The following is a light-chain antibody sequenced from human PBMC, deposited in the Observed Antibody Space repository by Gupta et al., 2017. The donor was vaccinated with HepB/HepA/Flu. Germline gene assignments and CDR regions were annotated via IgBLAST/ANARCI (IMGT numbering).Light chain of an antibody. CDR1: SSNIGSNA. J-gene: IGLJ2*01. V-gene: IGLV1-44*01. Sequence: PVLTQPPSASATPGQRVPIPCSGSSSNIGSNAVNWYQQHPGKAPKLIIYNNNQRPSGVPDRFSGSKSGTSASLAIRGLQAEDEADYYCAAWDDSRNGVAFGGGTKLTVL. CDR3: AAWDDSRNGVA. CDR2: NNN.